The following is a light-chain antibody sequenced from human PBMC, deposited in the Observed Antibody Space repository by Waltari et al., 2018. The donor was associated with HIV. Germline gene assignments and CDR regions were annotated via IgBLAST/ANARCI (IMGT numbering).Light chain of an antibody. Sequence: QPALTQPASVSGSPAQSITISCTGSSSDIGAYNSVSWYQQHPGKAPKLIIYDVSNRPSGVSGRFSGSKSGNTASLTISGLQAEDEADYFCKSKTSSSTPCVFGTGTKVAVL. CDR2: DVS. CDR1: SSDIGAYNS. CDR3: KSKTSSSTPCV. V-gene: IGLV2-14*03. J-gene: IGLJ1*01.